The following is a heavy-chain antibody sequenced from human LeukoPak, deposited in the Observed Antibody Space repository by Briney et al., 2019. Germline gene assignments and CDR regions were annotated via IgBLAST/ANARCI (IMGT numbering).Heavy chain of an antibody. J-gene: IGHJ4*02. CDR1: GFTFSREA. V-gene: IGHV3-23*01. Sequence: GSLRLTWAGYGFTFSREAMSWVRQAQGKGLEWVSAISGRGGRTYYADSVKVRFTISRDNSKTTLYLQMNSLRAEDTAVYYCAKDPLRGVIKHWGQGTLVTVSS. D-gene: IGHD3-10*01. CDR2: ISGRGGRT. CDR3: AKDPLRGVIKH.